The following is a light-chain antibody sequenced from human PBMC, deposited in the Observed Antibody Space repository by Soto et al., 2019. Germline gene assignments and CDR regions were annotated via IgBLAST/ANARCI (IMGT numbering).Light chain of an antibody. J-gene: IGKJ1*01. CDR2: GAS. CDR3: HQYDNWPKT. Sequence: EIVMTQSPPTLSVSPGERATLSCRASQSISRNLAWFQQKPGQAPTLLIFGASTRAAGIPARFSGSGSGTEFTLTISGLQSEDYADYFCHQYDNWPKTFGQGTKVEV. CDR1: QSISRN. V-gene: IGKV3-15*01.